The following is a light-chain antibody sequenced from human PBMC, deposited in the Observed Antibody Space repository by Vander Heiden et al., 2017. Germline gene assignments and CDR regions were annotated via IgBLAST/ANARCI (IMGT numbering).Light chain of an antibody. Sequence: DSQMTQSPSTLSASVGDRVTITCRASQSISSWLAWYQQKPGKAPKLLIYKASSIESGVPSRFSGSGSGTEFTLTISSLQPDDFATYYCQQYNSYPYTFGQGTKLEIK. CDR1: QSISSW. V-gene: IGKV1-5*03. J-gene: IGKJ2*01. CDR2: KAS. CDR3: QQYNSYPYT.